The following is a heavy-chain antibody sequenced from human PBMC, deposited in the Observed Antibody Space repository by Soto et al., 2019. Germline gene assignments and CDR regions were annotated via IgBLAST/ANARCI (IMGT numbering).Heavy chain of an antibody. CDR1: GDSVSSNSAA. J-gene: IGHJ4*02. Sequence: SQTLSLTCAISGDSVSSNSAAWNWIRQSPSRGLEWLGRTYYRSKWYNDYAVSVKSRITINPDTSKNQFSLQLNSVTPEDTAVYYCARDPLSPYSGGWTSYYFDYWGQGTLVTVSS. CDR3: ARDPLSPYSGGWTSYYFDY. V-gene: IGHV6-1*01. D-gene: IGHD6-19*01. CDR2: TYYRSKWYN.